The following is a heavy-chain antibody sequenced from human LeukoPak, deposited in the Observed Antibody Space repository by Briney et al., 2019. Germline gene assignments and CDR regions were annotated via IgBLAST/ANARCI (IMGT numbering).Heavy chain of an antibody. J-gene: IGHJ4*02. Sequence: GGSLRLSCAASGFTFSSYWMHWVRQAPGKGLVWVSRINTDGNITTYADSVKGRFTISRDSAKNALYLQMNSLRAEDTAVYYCTRELSGSSSRHFDYWGQGTLVTVSS. CDR3: TRELSGSSSRHFDY. CDR1: GFTFSSYW. CDR2: INTDGNIT. V-gene: IGHV3-74*01. D-gene: IGHD6-13*01.